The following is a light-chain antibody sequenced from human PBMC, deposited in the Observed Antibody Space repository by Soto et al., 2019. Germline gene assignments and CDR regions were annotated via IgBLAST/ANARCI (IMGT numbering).Light chain of an antibody. CDR3: CSYAGSSTFLYV. CDR2: EVS. Sequence: QSALTQPASVPGSPGQSITISCTGTSSDVGSYNLVSWYQQHPGKAPKLMIYEVSKRPSGVSNRFSGSKSGNTASLTISGLQDEDEADYYCCSYAGSSTFLYVFGTGTKLTVL. CDR1: SSDVGSYNL. J-gene: IGLJ1*01. V-gene: IGLV2-23*02.